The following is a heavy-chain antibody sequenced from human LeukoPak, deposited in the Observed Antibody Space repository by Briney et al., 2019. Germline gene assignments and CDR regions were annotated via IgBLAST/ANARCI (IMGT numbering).Heavy chain of an antibody. V-gene: IGHV4-30-2*01. Sequence: NPSQTLSLTCTVSGGSISSGGYYWSWIRQPPGKGLEWIGYIYHSGSTYYNPSLKRRVTIAVDRSKNQFSLKLSSVTAADTAVYYCAGIAAAGAFDPWGQGTLVTVSS. CDR2: IYHSGST. J-gene: IGHJ5*02. CDR3: AGIAAAGAFDP. CDR1: GGSISSGGYY. D-gene: IGHD6-13*01.